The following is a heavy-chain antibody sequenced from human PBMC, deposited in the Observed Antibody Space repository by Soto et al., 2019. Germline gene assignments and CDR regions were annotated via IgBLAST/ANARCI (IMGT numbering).Heavy chain of an antibody. J-gene: IGHJ4*02. CDR3: AREMAYYYDSSGFFDY. CDR1: GFSLSGYG. Sequence: GGSLRLSCEVSGFSLSGYGMHWVRQAPGKGLEWVAVIWYHGTTKNYADSVKVRFTISRDTSKNTVYLQMDSLKVEDTAVYYCAREMAYYYDSSGFFDYWGQGT. V-gene: IGHV3-33*01. D-gene: IGHD3-22*01. CDR2: IWYHGTTK.